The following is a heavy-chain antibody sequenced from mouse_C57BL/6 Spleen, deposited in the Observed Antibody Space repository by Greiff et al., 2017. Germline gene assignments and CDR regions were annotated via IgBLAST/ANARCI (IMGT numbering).Heavy chain of an antibody. CDR1: GFTFSDYG. J-gene: IGHJ4*01. CDR2: ISSGSSTI. CDR3: AREDCGSSYEAMDY. V-gene: IGHV5-17*01. D-gene: IGHD1-1*01. Sequence: EVKLVESGGGLVKPGGSLKLSCAASGFTFSDYGMHWVRQAPEKGLEWVAYISSGSSTIYYADTVKGRFTISRDNAKNTLFLQMTSLRSEDTAMYYCAREDCGSSYEAMDYWGQGTSVTVSS.